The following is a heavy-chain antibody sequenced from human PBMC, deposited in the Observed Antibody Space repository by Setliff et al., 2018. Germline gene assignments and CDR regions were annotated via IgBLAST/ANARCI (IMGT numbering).Heavy chain of an antibody. CDR3: AREQWLDPPGYYYMDV. J-gene: IGHJ6*03. CDR1: GGSIRSYY. CDR2: IYIGGSA. Sequence: LSLTCTVSGGSIRSYYWSWIRQPAGKGLEWIGHIYIGGSANYNPSLKSRVTMSIDTSKNQFSLKLSSVTAADMAVYYCAREQWLDPPGYYYMDVWAKGTTVTVSS. V-gene: IGHV4-4*07. D-gene: IGHD6-19*01.